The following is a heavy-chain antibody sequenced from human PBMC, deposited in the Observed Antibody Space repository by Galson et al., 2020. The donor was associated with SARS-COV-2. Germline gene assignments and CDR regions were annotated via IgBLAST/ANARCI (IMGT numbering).Heavy chain of an antibody. J-gene: IGHJ4*02. CDR3: AMGRIAAAGYWFDY. Sequence: HGESLKISCKGSGYSFTSYWISWVRQMPGKGLEWMGRIDPSDSYTNYSPSFQGHVTISADKSISTAYLQWSSLKASDTAMYYCAMGRIAAAGYWFDYWGQGTLVTVSS. CDR2: IDPSDSYT. D-gene: IGHD6-13*01. CDR1: GYSFTSYW. V-gene: IGHV5-10-1*01.